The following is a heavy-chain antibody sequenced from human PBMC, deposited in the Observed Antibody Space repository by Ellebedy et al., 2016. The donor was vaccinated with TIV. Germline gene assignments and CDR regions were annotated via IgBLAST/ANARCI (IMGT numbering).Heavy chain of an antibody. Sequence: AASVTVSCKASGYSFTHYAISLVRQAPGQGLEWPGWISASNGNTTYALNLQGRVTMTIDTSTSTAYMEVRSLRSDGPAVYYSAAPSRAKYDIVTGPDFYDDGRDVWGQGTAVTVSS. CDR2: ISASNGNT. V-gene: IGHV1-18*01. J-gene: IGHJ6*02. CDR1: GYSFTHYA. CDR3: AAPSRAKYDIVTGPDFYDDGRDV. D-gene: IGHD3-9*01.